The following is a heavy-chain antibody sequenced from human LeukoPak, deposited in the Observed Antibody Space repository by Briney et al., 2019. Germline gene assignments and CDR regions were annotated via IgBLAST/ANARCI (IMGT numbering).Heavy chain of an antibody. V-gene: IGHV3-21*01. CDR1: GFTFSSYG. Sequence: GGSLRLSCAASGFTFSSYGMHWVRQAPGKGLEWVSSISSSSSYIYYADSVKGRFTISRDNAKNSLYLQMNSLRAEDTAVYYCARDPRGYSYGHDYWGQGTLVTVSS. CDR3: ARDPRGYSYGHDY. D-gene: IGHD5-18*01. CDR2: ISSSSSYI. J-gene: IGHJ4*02.